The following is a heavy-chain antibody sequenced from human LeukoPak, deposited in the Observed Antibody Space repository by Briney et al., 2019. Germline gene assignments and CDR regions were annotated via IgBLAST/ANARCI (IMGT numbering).Heavy chain of an antibody. CDR3: AKESYCSGGSCYSSVIGDWYYYGMDV. J-gene: IGHJ6*02. V-gene: IGHV3-9*01. D-gene: IGHD2-15*01. Sequence: PGGSLRLSCAASGVTFYDYAMHSGRHALGKGLGWVSGICWNSGSIGYADSVKGRFTISTDNAKNSLYLQMNSLRAEDTALYYCAKESYCSGGSCYSSVIGDWYYYGMDVWGQGTTVTVSS. CDR1: GVTFYDYA. CDR2: ICWNSGSI.